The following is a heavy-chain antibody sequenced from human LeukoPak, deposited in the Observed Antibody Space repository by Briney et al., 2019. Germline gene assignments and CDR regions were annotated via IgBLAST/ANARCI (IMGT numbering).Heavy chain of an antibody. CDR3: ARVDDTSGYFYKFDY. V-gene: IGHV4-59*11. CDR1: GGSIRSHY. D-gene: IGHD3-22*01. Sequence: SETLSLTCTVSGGSIRSHYWSWIRQPPGKGLEWVGYIHYSGSTNYNPSLKSRVTISVDTSKNQFSLKLTSVTAADTAVYYCARVDDTSGYFYKFDYWGQGTLATVSS. CDR2: IHYSGST. J-gene: IGHJ4*02.